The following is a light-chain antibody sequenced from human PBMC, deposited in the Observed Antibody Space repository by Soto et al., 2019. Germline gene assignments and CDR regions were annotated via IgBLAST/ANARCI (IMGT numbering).Light chain of an antibody. V-gene: IGLV2-23*02. Sequence: QSALTQPASVSGSPGQSITISCSGTSSDAGVYDAVSWYQQYPGKAPKLMIYDVNNRPSGVSNRFSGSKSGNTASLTISGLQAEDEADYYCCSYAGSSTFVFGTGTKLTVL. CDR2: DVN. CDR3: CSYAGSSTFV. J-gene: IGLJ1*01. CDR1: SSDAGVYDA.